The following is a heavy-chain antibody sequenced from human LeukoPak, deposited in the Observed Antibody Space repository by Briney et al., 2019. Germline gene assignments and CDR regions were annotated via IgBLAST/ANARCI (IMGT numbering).Heavy chain of an antibody. V-gene: IGHV3-48*02. D-gene: IGHD7-27*01. CDR1: GFIFSPYA. CDR3: ARDHNWGFDF. Sequence: GVSLRLSCAASGFIFSPYAMNWVRQAPGRGLEWVSYISSTYDIYYSDSVRGRFTISRDNAKNSVYLQMNSLRDEDTAVYYCARDHNWGFDFWGQGTLVAVSS. CDR2: ISSTYDI. J-gene: IGHJ4*02.